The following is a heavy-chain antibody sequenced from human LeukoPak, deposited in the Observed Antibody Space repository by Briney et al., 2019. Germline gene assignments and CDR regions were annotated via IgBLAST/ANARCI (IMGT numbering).Heavy chain of an antibody. Sequence: ASETLSLTCTVSGGSISSSSYYWGWIRQPPGKGLEWIGSIYYSGSTYYNPSLKSRVTISVDTSKNQFSLKLSSVTAADTAVYYCARVPPEDIVLMVYYWGQGTLVTVSS. CDR1: GGSISSSSYY. CDR2: IYYSGST. V-gene: IGHV4-39*01. J-gene: IGHJ4*02. CDR3: ARVPPEDIVLMVYY. D-gene: IGHD2-8*01.